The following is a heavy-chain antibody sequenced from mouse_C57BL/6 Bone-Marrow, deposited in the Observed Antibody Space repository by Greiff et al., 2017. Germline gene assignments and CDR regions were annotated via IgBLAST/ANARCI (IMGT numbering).Heavy chain of an antibody. CDR2: LAPSASYT. V-gene: IGHV1-69*01. CDR1: GYTFTSYW. CDR3: AREGVYYGSSPDY. J-gene: IGHJ2*01. D-gene: IGHD1-1*01. Sequence: VQLQQPGAELVMPGASVKLSCKASGYTFTSYWMHWVKQRPGQGLEWIGELAPSASYTNYNQTFQGKSTFTVDKSSITAYMQLSSLTSEESAVYYCAREGVYYGSSPDYWGQGTTLTVSS.